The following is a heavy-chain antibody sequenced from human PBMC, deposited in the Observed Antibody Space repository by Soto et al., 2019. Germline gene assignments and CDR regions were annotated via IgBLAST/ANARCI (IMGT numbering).Heavy chain of an antibody. CDR3: ARDSGYSYGPLDY. CDR2: INPNSGGT. J-gene: IGHJ4*02. Sequence: ASVKVSCTASGYTFTGYYMHWVRQAPGQGLEWMGWINPNSGGTNYAQKFQGWVTMTRDTSISTAYMELNSLRAEDTAVYYCARDSGYSYGPLDYWGQGTLVTVSS. V-gene: IGHV1-2*04. CDR1: GYTFTGYY. D-gene: IGHD5-18*01.